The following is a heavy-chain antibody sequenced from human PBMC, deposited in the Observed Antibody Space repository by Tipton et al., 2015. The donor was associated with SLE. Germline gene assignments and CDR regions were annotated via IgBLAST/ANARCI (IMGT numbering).Heavy chain of an antibody. D-gene: IGHD3-22*01. J-gene: IGHJ4*02. CDR3: ARDEYRYDTTGYHLLGHFDF. CDR2: INHSGSS. CDR1: DESFSVYY. V-gene: IGHV4-34*01. Sequence: LRLSCGVSDESFSVYYWSWLRQPPGKGLEWIAEINHSGSSNYNPSLKSRVTISVDTSKNQFSLNLSSVTAADTAVYYCARDEYRYDTTGYHLLGHFDFWGQGTLVTVSS.